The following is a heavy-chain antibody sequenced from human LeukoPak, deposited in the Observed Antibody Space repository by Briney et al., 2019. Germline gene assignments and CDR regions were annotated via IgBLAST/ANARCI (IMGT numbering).Heavy chain of an antibody. CDR1: GYTFTSYG. CDR2: ISAYNGNT. V-gene: IGHV1-18*04. D-gene: IGHD3-10*01. CDR3: ARDRGVTMVRGAIIFDY. J-gene: IGHJ4*02. Sequence: ASVKVSCKASGYTFTSYGISWVRQAPGQGLEWMGWISAYNGNTNYAQKLQGRVTMTTDTSTSTAYMELRSLRSDDTAVYYCARDRGVTMVRGAIIFDYWGQGTLVTVSS.